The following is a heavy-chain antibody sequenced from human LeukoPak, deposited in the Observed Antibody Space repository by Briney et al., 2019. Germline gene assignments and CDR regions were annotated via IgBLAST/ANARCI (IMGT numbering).Heavy chain of an antibody. CDR2: IYYSGST. D-gene: IGHD2-21*01. J-gene: IGHJ4*02. Sequence: SETLSLTCTVSGGSISGYYWSWIRQPPGKGLEWIGYIYYSGSTNYNPSLKSRVTISVDTSKNQFSLKLSSVTAADTAVYYCARGFYSPAAFDYWGQGTLVTVSS. V-gene: IGHV4-59*01. CDR3: ARGFYSPAAFDY. CDR1: GGSISGYY.